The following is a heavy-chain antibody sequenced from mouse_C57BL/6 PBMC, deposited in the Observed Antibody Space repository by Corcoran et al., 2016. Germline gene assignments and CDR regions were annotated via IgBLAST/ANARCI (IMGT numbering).Heavy chain of an antibody. V-gene: IGHV8-12*01. CDR2: IYWDDDK. J-gene: IGHJ4*01. CDR3: SRRAYYYAMDY. Sequence: QVTLKESGPGILQSSQTLSLTCSFSGFSLSTSGMGVSWIRQPSGKGLEWLAHIYWDDDKRYNPSLTGRLTISKDPSRNQVFLKLTSVDTADTATYYCSRRAYYYAMDYGCQGTSVTVSS. CDR1: GFSLSTSGMG.